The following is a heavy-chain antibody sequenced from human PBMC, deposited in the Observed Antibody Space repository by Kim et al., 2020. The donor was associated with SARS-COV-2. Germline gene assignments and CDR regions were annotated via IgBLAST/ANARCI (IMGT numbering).Heavy chain of an antibody. D-gene: IGHD1-7*01. J-gene: IGHJ6*02. CDR1: GITFSSYS. CDR2: ISSSSYI. CDR3: ARVVWNYLTYYYYGMDV. Sequence: GGSLRLSCAASGITFSSYSMNWVRQAPGKGLEWVSSISSSSYIYYADSVKGRFTISRDNARDSLYLQMNSLRAEDTAVYYCARVVWNYLTYYYYGMDVWGQGTTVAVSS. V-gene: IGHV3-21*01.